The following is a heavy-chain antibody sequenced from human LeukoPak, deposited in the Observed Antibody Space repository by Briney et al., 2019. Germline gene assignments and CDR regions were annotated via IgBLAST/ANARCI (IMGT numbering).Heavy chain of an antibody. CDR2: IYYSGST. D-gene: IGHD3-22*01. CDR3: ARQRVYYYDSSGYTSKSDAFDI. CDR1: GGSISSGGYY. V-gene: IGHV4-61*08. J-gene: IGHJ3*02. Sequence: SETLSLTCTVSGGSISSGGYYWSWIRQHPGKGLEWIGYIYYSGSTNYNPSLKSRVTISVDTSKNQFSLKLSSVTAADTAVYYCARQRVYYYDSSGYTSKSDAFDIWGQGTMVTVSS.